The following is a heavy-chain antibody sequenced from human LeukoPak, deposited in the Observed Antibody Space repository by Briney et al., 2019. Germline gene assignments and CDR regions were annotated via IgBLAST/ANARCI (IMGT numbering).Heavy chain of an antibody. Sequence: GGSLRLSCAASGFTFSSYWMSWVRQAPGKGLEWVANIRQDGSEKYYVDSVKGRFTISRDNAKNSLYLQMNSLRAEDTALYYCAKVRNMFGESPLDYWGQGTLVTVSS. D-gene: IGHD3-10*02. CDR2: IRQDGSEK. CDR3: AKVRNMFGESPLDY. J-gene: IGHJ4*02. CDR1: GFTFSSYW. V-gene: IGHV3-7*03.